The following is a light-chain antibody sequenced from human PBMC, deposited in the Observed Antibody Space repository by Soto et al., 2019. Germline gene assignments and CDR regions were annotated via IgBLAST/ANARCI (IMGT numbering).Light chain of an antibody. CDR2: EGS. Sequence: QSALTQPASVSGSPGQSITISCTGTSSDIGGYDLVSWYQQHPARAPKLIIYEGSKRPSGVSMRFSGSKSGYTASLTISGLQAEDEADYFCCSYAGSITYVVFGGGTQLTVL. J-gene: IGLJ2*01. CDR3: CSYAGSITYVV. CDR1: SSDIGGYDL. V-gene: IGLV2-23*01.